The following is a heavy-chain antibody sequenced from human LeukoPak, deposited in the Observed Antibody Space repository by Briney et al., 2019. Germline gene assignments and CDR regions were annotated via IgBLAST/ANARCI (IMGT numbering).Heavy chain of an antibody. CDR2: IDSSGSYT. D-gene: IGHD2-15*01. CDR1: GYSFTNYW. J-gene: IGHJ6*04. V-gene: IGHV5-10-1*01. CDR3: ARQVEDIVVVIAATPHYGMDV. Sequence: GESLRISCKGSGYSFTNYWISWVRQMSGKGLEWMVRIDSSGSYTNYSPSFQGHVTISADKSISTAYLQWSSLKASDTAMYYCARQVEDIVVVIAATPHYGMDVWGKGTTVTVSS.